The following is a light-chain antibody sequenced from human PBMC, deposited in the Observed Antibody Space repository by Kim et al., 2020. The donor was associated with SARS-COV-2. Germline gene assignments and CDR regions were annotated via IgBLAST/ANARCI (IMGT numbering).Light chain of an antibody. Sequence: SYELTQPPSVSVASGRTARITCGGNNIGSKSVHWYQQKPGQSPVLVIYYDSDWPSGIPDRFSGSNSGNTATLTISRVEAGDEADYFCQAWDSSSDLVVFG. CDR2: YDS. J-gene: IGLJ2*01. CDR1: NIGSKS. V-gene: IGLV3-21*04. CDR3: QAWDSSSDLVV.